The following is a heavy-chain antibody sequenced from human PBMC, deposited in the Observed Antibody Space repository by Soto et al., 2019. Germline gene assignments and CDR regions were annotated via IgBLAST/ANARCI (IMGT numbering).Heavy chain of an antibody. CDR2: IDPSDSYT. V-gene: IGHV5-10-1*01. CDR1: GYSFTSYC. Sequence: PGESLKISCKGSGYSFTSYCISCVRQLPGKGLEWMGRIDPSDSYTNYSPSFPGHVTISADKSISTDYQQWSSLNSSDTAMYDCASHPCSSTSFYMAPECWGQGTLVTVSS. CDR3: ASHPCSSTSFYMAPEC. D-gene: IGHD2-2*02. J-gene: IGHJ4*02.